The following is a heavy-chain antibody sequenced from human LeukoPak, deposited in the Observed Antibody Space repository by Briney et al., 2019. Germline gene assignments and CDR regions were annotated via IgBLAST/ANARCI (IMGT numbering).Heavy chain of an antibody. D-gene: IGHD6-19*01. CDR1: GFTFRSYG. CDR2: IKQDGRDK. CDR3: VRYFTAVAPTLRLDY. J-gene: IGHJ4*02. Sequence: PGGSLRLSCAASGFTFRSYGMHWVRQAPGKGLEWVATIKQDGRDKYYVDSVKGRFTISRDDAKNSLYLQMNSLRVEDTAVYHCVRYFTAVAPTLRLDYWGQGTLVTVSS. V-gene: IGHV3-7*03.